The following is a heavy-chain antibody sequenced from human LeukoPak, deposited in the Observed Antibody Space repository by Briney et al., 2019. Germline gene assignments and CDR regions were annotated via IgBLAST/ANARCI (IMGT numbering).Heavy chain of an antibody. J-gene: IGHJ1*01. CDR3: ARDGVVASTERKEYFQH. CDR2: IWHDGSNE. D-gene: IGHD2-15*01. V-gene: IGHV3-33*01. CDR1: GFGFRSYG. Sequence: PGGSLRLSCAASGFGFRSYGMHWVRQAPGKGLEWVAVIWHDGSNEYYADSVKGRFTISRDNSKNTLYLQMNSLSAEDTAVYYCARDGVVASTERKEYFQHWGRGTLVTVSS.